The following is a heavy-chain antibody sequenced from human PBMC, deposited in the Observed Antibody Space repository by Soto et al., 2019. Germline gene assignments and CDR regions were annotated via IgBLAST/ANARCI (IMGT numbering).Heavy chain of an antibody. CDR1: GFTFSRHA. Sequence: LRLSCAASGFTFSRHAIHWVRLTPGRDLEWVLAISRDGSYIYYTDSVKGRFTVSRDNSKNTVFVQMNRLIPDDTALYFCARTRNGGVADSFDSWGQGTRVTVSS. CDR3: ARTRNGGVADSFDS. J-gene: IGHJ5*01. CDR2: ISRDGSYI. D-gene: IGHD3-3*01. V-gene: IGHV3-30*04.